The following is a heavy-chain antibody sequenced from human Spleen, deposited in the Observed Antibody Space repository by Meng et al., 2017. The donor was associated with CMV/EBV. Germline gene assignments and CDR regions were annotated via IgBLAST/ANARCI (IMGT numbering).Heavy chain of an antibody. D-gene: IGHD2-2*01. V-gene: IGHV4-34*01. CDR3: ARVYTRYCSSTSCFDWFDP. J-gene: IGHJ5*02. CDR2: TSHSGTT. CDR1: GAPFSDYY. Sequence: GSLRLSCAVYGAPFSDYYWNWVRQSPGKGLEWIGQTSHSGTTNYNPSLRSRVTISVDTFKKQFSLKLSSVTAADTAVYYCARVYTRYCSSTSCFDWFDPWGQGTLVTVSS.